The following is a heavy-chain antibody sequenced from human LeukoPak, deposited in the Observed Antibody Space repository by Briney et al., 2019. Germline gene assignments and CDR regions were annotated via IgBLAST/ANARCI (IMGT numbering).Heavy chain of an antibody. CDR1: GGSISSYY. J-gene: IGHJ6*03. D-gene: IGHD3-10*01. CDR3: ARSTQFVYYMDV. V-gene: IGHV4-59*01. CDR2: IYYSGST. Sequence: PSETLSLTCTVSGGSISSYYWSWIRQPPGKGLEWIGYIYYSGSTNYNPSLKSRVTISVDTSKNQFSLKLSSVTAADTAVYYCARSTQFVYYMDVWGKVTTVTVSS.